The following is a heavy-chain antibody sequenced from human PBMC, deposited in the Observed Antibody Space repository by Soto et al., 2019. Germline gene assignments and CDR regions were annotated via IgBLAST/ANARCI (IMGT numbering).Heavy chain of an antibody. D-gene: IGHD5-18*01. CDR2: IIPILGIA. CDR1: GGTFSSYT. Sequence: QVQLVQSGAEVKKPGSSVKVSFKASGGTFSSYTVSWVRQAPGQRLEWMGRIIPILGIANYAQKFQGRVTITADKSTSTAYMELSSLRSEDTAVYYCARTWDTAMVKFDPWGQGTLVTVSS. CDR3: ARTWDTAMVKFDP. J-gene: IGHJ5*02. V-gene: IGHV1-69*02.